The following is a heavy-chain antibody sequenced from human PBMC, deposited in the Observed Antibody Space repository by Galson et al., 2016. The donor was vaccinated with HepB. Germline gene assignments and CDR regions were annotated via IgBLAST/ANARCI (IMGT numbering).Heavy chain of an antibody. Sequence: SLRLSCATSGFTFSRYTMHWARQAPGKGLEWVSVIWYDGSYKHYGDSVKGRFTISRDNSKNTLFLQMNSLRIEDTAVYYCARVEGLGSNWYRAPHFDSWGQGTLVTVSS. D-gene: IGHD6-13*01. CDR1: GFTFSRYT. J-gene: IGHJ4*02. CDR3: ARVEGLGSNWYRAPHFDS. CDR2: IWYDGSYK. V-gene: IGHV3-33*01.